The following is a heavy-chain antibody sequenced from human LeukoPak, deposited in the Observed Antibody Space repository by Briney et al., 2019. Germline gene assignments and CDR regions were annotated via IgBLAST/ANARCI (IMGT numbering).Heavy chain of an antibody. J-gene: IGHJ6*03. CDR3: AVGTVPYYYYMDV. D-gene: IGHD1-1*01. CDR1: GFTFSSYA. V-gene: IGHV3-64*01. CDR2: ISSNGGST. Sequence: GGPLRLSCAASGFTFSSYAMHWVRQAPGKGLEYVSAISSNGGSTYYANSVKGRFTISRDNSKNTLYLQMGSLRAEDMAVYYCAVGTVPYYYYMDVWGKGTTVTVSS.